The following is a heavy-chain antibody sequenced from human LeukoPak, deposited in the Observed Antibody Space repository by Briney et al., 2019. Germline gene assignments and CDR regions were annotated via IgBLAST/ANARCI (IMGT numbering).Heavy chain of an antibody. J-gene: IGHJ4*02. Sequence: SETLSLTCTVSGGSISSYYWSWIRQPAGKGLEWIGRIYTSGSTNYNPSLKSRATMSVDASKNQFSLKLSSVTAADTAVYYCARGGGYASSWYYFDYWGQGTLVTVSS. CDR1: GGSISSYY. D-gene: IGHD6-13*01. CDR3: ARGGGYASSWYYFDY. CDR2: IYTSGST. V-gene: IGHV4-4*07.